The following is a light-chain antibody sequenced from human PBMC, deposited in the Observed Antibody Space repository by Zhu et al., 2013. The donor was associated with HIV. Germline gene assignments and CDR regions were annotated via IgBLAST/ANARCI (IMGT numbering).Light chain of an antibody. V-gene: IGKV1-5*03. CDR2: KVS. CDR1: QSLSRG. Sequence: DIQMTQSPSTLSASVGDGVTITCRASQSLSRGLAWYQQKPGKAPKLLIYKVSTLENGVPARFSGSGSGTEFTLTITSLQPDDFATYYCQQYDTYSWTFGQGTKVEIK. CDR3: QQYDTYSWT. J-gene: IGKJ1*01.